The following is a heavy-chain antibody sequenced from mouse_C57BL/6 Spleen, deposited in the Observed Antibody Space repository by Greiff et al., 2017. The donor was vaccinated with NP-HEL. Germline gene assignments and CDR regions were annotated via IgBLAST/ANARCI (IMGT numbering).Heavy chain of an antibody. D-gene: IGHD4-1*01. Sequence: EVQLQQSGPELVKPGASVKISCKASGYTFTDYYMNWVKQSHGKSLEWIGDINPNNGGTSYKQKFKGKATLTVDKSSRPAYMELRSLTAEDSAVYYCARERANWAYLDYWGQGTTLTVSS. V-gene: IGHV1-26*01. CDR1: GYTFTDYY. CDR2: INPNNGGT. CDR3: ARERANWAYLDY. J-gene: IGHJ2*01.